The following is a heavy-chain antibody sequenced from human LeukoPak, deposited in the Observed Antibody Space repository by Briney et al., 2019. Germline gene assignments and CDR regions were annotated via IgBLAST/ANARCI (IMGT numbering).Heavy chain of an antibody. CDR1: GGSISSYY. J-gene: IGHJ3*02. CDR2: IYYSGST. D-gene: IGHD6-19*01. V-gene: IGHV4-59*01. Sequence: SETLSLTCTVSGGSISSYYWSWIRRPPGKGLEWIGYIYYSGSTNYNPSLKSRVTISVDTSKNQFSLKLSSVTAADTAVYYCARVGWFDAFDIWGQGTMVTVSS. CDR3: ARVGWFDAFDI.